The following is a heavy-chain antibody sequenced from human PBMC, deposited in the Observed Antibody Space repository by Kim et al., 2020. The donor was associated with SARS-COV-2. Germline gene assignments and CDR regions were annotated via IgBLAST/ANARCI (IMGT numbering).Heavy chain of an antibody. V-gene: IGHV1-69*01. J-gene: IGHJ4*02. Sequence: QKFQGRVTITADESTSTAYMELSSLRSEDTAVYYCARDGRAAAGDYYFDYWGQGTLVTVSS. D-gene: IGHD6-13*01. CDR3: ARDGRAAAGDYYFDY.